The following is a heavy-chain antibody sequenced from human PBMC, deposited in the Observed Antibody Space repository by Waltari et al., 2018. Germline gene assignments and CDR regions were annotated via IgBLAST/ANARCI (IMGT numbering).Heavy chain of an antibody. CDR3: ARGGRALARRYYYDSSGTKAYFDY. Sequence: QVQLQQWGAGLLKPSETLSLTCAVYGGSFSGYYWSWIRQPPGKGLEWIGEINHSGSTNYNPSLKSRVTISVDTSKNQFSLKLSSVTAADTAVYYCARGGRALARRYYYDSSGTKAYFDYWGQGTLVTVSS. D-gene: IGHD3-22*01. CDR1: GGSFSGYY. CDR2: INHSGST. V-gene: IGHV4-34*01. J-gene: IGHJ4*02.